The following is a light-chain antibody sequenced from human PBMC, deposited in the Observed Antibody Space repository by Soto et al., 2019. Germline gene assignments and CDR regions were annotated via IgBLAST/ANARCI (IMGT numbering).Light chain of an antibody. V-gene: IGKV3-20*01. CDR1: QSISSSY. CDR3: QQYGSSPHMYT. J-gene: IGKJ2*01. Sequence: EIVLTQSPGTLSLSPGERATLSCRASQSISSSYLAWYQHKPGQAPRLLIYGASIRATGIPERFSGSGSETDFTLTISRLEPEDFGVYYCQQYGSSPHMYTFGQGTKLEIK. CDR2: GAS.